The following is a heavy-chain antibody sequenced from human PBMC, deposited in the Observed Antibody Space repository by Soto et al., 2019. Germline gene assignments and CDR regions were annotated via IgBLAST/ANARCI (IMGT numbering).Heavy chain of an antibody. CDR2: IIPIFGTA. CDR3: AREVSPYYDILTHYYYYGMDV. CDR1: GGTFSSYA. Sequence: QVQLVQSGAEVKKPGSSVKVSCKASGGTFSSYAISWVRQAPGQGLEWMGGIIPIFGTANYAQKFQGRVTITADESTSTAYMELSSLRSEDTAVYYCAREVSPYYDILTHYYYYGMDVWGQGTTVTVSS. V-gene: IGHV1-69*12. J-gene: IGHJ6*02. D-gene: IGHD3-9*01.